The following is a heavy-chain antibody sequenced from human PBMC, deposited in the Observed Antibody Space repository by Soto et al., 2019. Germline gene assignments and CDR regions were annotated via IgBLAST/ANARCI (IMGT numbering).Heavy chain of an antibody. Sequence: ESLKISCKGSGYNFTSYWIGWVRQMPRKGLEWMGIIYAGDSDTRYRASFQGRVTISADKSISTAFLQWSSLKASDTAMYYCARCPYSNCVGYFDFWGRGTLVTVSS. CDR2: IYAGDSDT. CDR3: ARCPYSNCVGYFDF. CDR1: GYNFTSYW. D-gene: IGHD4-4*01. J-gene: IGHJ2*01. V-gene: IGHV5-51*01.